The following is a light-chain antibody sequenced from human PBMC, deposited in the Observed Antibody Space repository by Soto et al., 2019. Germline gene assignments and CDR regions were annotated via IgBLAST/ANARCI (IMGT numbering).Light chain of an antibody. CDR1: QNIFSY. CDR3: QQSYSVPHT. J-gene: IGKJ2*01. CDR2: AAS. V-gene: IGKV1-39*01. Sequence: DIQMTQSPSSLSASVGDRVTITCRASQNIFSYLSWHQNKPGKAPTLLIYAASSLLSGDPSRLSGSGSGTDFDLTIRSLQPEDFATFYCQQSYSVPHTFGQGTKVES.